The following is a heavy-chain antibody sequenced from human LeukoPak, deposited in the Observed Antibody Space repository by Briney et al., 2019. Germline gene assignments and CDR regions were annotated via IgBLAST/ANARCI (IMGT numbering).Heavy chain of an antibody. Sequence: GSSVKVSCKASGGTFSSHAISWVRQAPGQGLEWMGGIIPIFGTANYAQKFQGRVTITADESTSTAYMELSSLRSDDTAVYYCARDRTTGTTQRVFYYYYYMDVWGKGTTVTVSS. CDR2: IIPIFGTA. CDR1: GGTFSSHA. J-gene: IGHJ6*03. V-gene: IGHV1-69*01. D-gene: IGHD1-1*01. CDR3: ARDRTTGTTQRVFYYYYYMDV.